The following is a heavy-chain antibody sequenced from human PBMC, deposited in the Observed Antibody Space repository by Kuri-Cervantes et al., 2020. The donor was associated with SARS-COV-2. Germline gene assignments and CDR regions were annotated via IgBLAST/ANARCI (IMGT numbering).Heavy chain of an antibody. J-gene: IGHJ4*02. CDR1: GFTFGDYA. CDR3: ARVSLRTFDY. D-gene: IGHD3-16*01. Sequence: GESLKISCTASGFTFGDYAMSWFRQAPGKGLEWVGFIRSKAYGGTTEYAASVEGRFTISRDDSKSIAYLQMNSLRAEDTPVYYCARVSLRTFDYWGQGTLVTVSS. V-gene: IGHV3-49*03. CDR2: IRSKAYGGTT.